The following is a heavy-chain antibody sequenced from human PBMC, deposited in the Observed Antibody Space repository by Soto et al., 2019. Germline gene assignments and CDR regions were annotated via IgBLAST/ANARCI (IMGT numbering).Heavy chain of an antibody. V-gene: IGHV1-8*01. CDR1: GYTFTSYD. Sequence: GASVKVSCKASGYTFTSYDINWVRQATGQGLEWMGWMNPNSSNTGYAQKFQGRVTITADESTSTAYMELSSLRSEDTAVYYCARVLSGIVGRPDAFDIWGQGTMVTVSS. D-gene: IGHD5-12*01. CDR3: ARVLSGIVGRPDAFDI. CDR2: MNPNSSNT. J-gene: IGHJ3*02.